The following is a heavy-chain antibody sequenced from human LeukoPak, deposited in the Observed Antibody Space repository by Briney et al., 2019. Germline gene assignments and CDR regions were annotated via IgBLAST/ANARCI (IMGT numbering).Heavy chain of an antibody. CDR1: GFTFSSYS. V-gene: IGHV3-48*01. CDR3: ARAYYGSGSYSFDH. J-gene: IGHJ4*02. Sequence: TGGSLRLSCAASGFTFSSYSMNWVRQAPGKGLEWVSYISSSSTIYYADSVKGRFTISRDNAKNSLYLQMNSLRAEDTAVYYCARAYYGSGSYSFDHWGQGTLVTVSS. D-gene: IGHD3-10*01. CDR2: ISSSSTI.